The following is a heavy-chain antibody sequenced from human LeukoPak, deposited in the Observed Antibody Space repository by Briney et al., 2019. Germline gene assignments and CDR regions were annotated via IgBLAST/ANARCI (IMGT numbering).Heavy chain of an antibody. CDR3: ARGLTYYYGSGTYFDY. J-gene: IGHJ4*02. CDR2: IYYSGST. D-gene: IGHD3-10*01. Sequence: PSETLSLTCAINRGSFSAYYWSWIRQPPGKGLDGIGSIYYSGSTNYNPSLKSRVTISVDTSKNQFSLKLSSVTAADTAVYYCARGLTYYYGSGTYFDYWGQGTLVTVSS. CDR1: RGSFSAYY. V-gene: IGHV4-59*01.